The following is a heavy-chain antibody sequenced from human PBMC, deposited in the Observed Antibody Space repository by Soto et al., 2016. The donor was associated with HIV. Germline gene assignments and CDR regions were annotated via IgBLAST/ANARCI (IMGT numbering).Heavy chain of an antibody. Sequence: QESGPGLVKPSETLSLICTVSGGSISSSSYYWGWIRQPPGKGLEWIGSIYYSGTTFYNPSLKSRVTISADTSKNQFSLRVKSVTAADTAVYYCARRLDTFDIWGHGTMVTSL. CDR3: ARRLDTFDI. CDR2: IYYSGTT. D-gene: IGHD3-16*01. CDR1: GGSISSSSYY. J-gene: IGHJ3*02. V-gene: IGHV4-39*01.